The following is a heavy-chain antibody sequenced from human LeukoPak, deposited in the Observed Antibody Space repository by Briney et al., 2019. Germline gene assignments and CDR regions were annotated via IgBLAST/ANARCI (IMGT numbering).Heavy chain of an antibody. CDR2: IYWDDDR. CDR3: AHRKNYYDNSVFDN. V-gene: IGHV2-5*02. J-gene: IGHJ4*02. Sequence: SGPTLLNPTQTLTLTCTFSGFSLNTRRGGVCWIRPPPGRALEWLALIYWDDDRRYSPSLKSRLTITKDTSKNQVVLTITNRDPVDTAAYFCAHRKNYYDNSVFDNWGQGTLVTVSS. CDR1: GFSLNTRRGG. D-gene: IGHD3-22*01.